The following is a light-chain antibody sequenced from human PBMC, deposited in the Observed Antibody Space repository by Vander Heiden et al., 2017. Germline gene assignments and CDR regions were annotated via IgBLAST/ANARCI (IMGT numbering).Light chain of an antibody. CDR2: TAS. CDR3: QHLHSYPYT. J-gene: IGKJ2*01. CDR1: HVIRNY. V-gene: IGKV1-9*01. Sequence: DIQLTQSPSFVSASVGDTVTFTCRASHVIRNYLAWYQQNPGKAPKLLIYTASTLHIGVPSRFSGSGFRTEFSLTITSLQPDDFATYYCQHLHSYPYTFGQGTKLEIK.